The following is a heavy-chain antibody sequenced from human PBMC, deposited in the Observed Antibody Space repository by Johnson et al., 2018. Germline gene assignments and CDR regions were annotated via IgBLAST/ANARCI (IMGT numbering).Heavy chain of an antibody. CDR3: AKEYAPYYYYMDV. CDR2: ISGSGGNT. Sequence: VQLVQSGGGLVQPGGSLRLSCAASGFTFSSYAMSWVRQDPGKGLEWVSLISGSGGNTYYADTVKGRFTISRDNSKKTLDLQMNSLRTEDPAVYYCAKEYAPYYYYMDVWGKGTTVTVSS. V-gene: IGHV3-23*04. J-gene: IGHJ6*03. CDR1: GFTFSSYA.